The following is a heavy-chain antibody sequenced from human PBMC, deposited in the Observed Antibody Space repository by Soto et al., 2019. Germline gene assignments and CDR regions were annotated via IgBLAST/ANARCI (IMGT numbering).Heavy chain of an antibody. CDR1: GFTFSDYY. V-gene: IGHV3-11*01. J-gene: IGHJ6*02. CDR2: ISSSGSTI. Sequence: PGGSLRLSCAASGFTFSDYYMSWIRQAPGKGLEWVSYISSSGSTIYYADSVKGRFTISRDNAKNSLYLQMNSLRAEDTAVYYCARDPHSYTAQYQLLSAGYYYYGMDVWGQGTTVTVSS. D-gene: IGHD2-2*01. CDR3: ARDPHSYTAQYQLLSAGYYYYGMDV.